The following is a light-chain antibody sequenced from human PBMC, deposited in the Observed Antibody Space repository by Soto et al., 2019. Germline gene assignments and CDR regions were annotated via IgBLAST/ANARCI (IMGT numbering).Light chain of an antibody. CDR2: DVN. CDR3: FSYATSGRHV. V-gene: IGLV2-14*03. J-gene: IGLJ1*01. CDR1: SSDVGAYNY. Sequence: QSALTQPASVSGSPGQSITIPCTGTSSDVGAYNYVSWYHHHPGKAPQLIIDDVNNRPSGVSNRFSGSKSGSTASLTISGLQAEDEADYYCFSYATSGRHVFGTGTKLTVL.